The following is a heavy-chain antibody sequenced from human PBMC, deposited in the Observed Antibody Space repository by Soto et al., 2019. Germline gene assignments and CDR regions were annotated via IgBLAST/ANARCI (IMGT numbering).Heavy chain of an antibody. CDR2: IYYSGST. J-gene: IGHJ5*02. CDR3: AGGGGYSYGYVPINWFDP. V-gene: IGHV4-31*03. Sequence: SETLSLTCTVSGGSISSGGYYWSWIRQHPGKGLEWIGYIYYSGSTYYNPSLKSRVTISVDTSKNQFSLKLSSVTAVDTAVYYCAGGGGYSYGYVPINWFDPWGQGTLVTVSS. D-gene: IGHD5-18*01. CDR1: GGSISSGGYY.